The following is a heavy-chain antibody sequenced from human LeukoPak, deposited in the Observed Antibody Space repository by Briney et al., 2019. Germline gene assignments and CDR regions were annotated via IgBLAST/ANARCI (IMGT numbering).Heavy chain of an antibody. V-gene: IGHV3-23*01. CDR1: GFTFSRYA. D-gene: IGHD3-10*01. CDR3: ALFVSTWFASKRVDY. CDR2: ISGSGDRT. Sequence: GGSLRLSCAASGFTFSRYALSWVRQAPGKGLEWVSAISGSGDRTYYADFVKGRLIISRENSKNTLYLQMNSLRAEDTAVYFCALFVSTWFASKRVDYWGQGTLVTVST. J-gene: IGHJ4*02.